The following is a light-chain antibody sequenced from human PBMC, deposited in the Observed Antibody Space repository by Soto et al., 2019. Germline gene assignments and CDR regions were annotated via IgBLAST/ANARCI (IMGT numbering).Light chain of an antibody. V-gene: IGLV2-8*01. CDR1: SSDVGGYNF. CDR2: EVN. Sequence: QSALTQPPSASGSPGQSVAISCTGTSSDVGGYNFVSWYQQHPGRAPKVLIYEVNKRASGVPDRFSGSKSGNTASLTVSGLHAEDEADYYCSSYAGSNNVLFGGGTKLTVL. J-gene: IGLJ2*01. CDR3: SSYAGSNNVL.